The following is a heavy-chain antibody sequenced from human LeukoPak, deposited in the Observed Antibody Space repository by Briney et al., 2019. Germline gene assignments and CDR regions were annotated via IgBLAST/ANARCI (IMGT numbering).Heavy chain of an antibody. Sequence: GGSLRLSCAASGFSFSTYTMNWVRQAPGKGLERVAGIQHDGSRTYYADSVKGRFTISRDNSRNTVDLQMNSLRAEDTAVYYCARGLAQAGILGVFDYWGQGALVTVSS. CDR3: ARGLAQAGILGVFDY. CDR2: IQHDGSRT. J-gene: IGHJ4*02. CDR1: GFSFSTYT. D-gene: IGHD6-13*01. V-gene: IGHV3-30*14.